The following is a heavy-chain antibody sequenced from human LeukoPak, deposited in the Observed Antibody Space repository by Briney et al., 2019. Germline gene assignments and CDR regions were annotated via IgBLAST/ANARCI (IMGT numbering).Heavy chain of an antibody. CDR2: INPNSGGT. D-gene: IGHD5-18*01. V-gene: IGHV1-2*02. J-gene: IGHJ4*02. CDR3: ARDLGYSYGLTY. CDR1: GYTFTGYY. Sequence: ASVKVSCKASGYTFTGYYMHWVRQAPGQGLEWMGWINPNSGGTNYAQKFQGRVTITADESTSTAYMELSSLRSEDTAVYYCARDLGYSYGLTYWGRGTLVTVSS.